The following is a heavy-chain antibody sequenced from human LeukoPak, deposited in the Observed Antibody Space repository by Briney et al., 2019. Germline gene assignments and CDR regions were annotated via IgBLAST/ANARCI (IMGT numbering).Heavy chain of an antibody. Sequence: SQTLSLTCAVSGGSISSGGYSWSWIRQPPGKGLEWIGYIYHSGSTYYNPSLKSRVTISVDRSKNQFSLKLSSMTAADTAVYYCARGGFNYYGSGSLLKWGQGTLVTVSS. CDR1: GGSISSGGYS. J-gene: IGHJ4*02. CDR2: IYHSGST. CDR3: ARGGFNYYGSGSLLK. D-gene: IGHD3-10*01. V-gene: IGHV4-30-2*01.